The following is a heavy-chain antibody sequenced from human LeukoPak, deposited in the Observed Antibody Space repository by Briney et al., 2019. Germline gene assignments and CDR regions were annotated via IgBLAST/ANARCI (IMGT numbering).Heavy chain of an antibody. CDR3: ARLSGSGSSPPF. CDR1: GYIFTNYW. V-gene: IGHV5-51*01. J-gene: IGHJ4*02. Sequence: GESLKISCKGSGYIFTNYWTGWVRRVPGKGLEWMGIVYPGDFDTRYSPSFQGQVIISVDKSTNTAYLQWISLRASDTAMYYCARLSGSGSSPPFWGQGTLVTVSS. CDR2: VYPGDFDT. D-gene: IGHD3-10*01.